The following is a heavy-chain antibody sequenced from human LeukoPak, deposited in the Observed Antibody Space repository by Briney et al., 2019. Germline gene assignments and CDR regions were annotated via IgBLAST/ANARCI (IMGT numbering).Heavy chain of an antibody. D-gene: IGHD1-26*01. J-gene: IGHJ4*02. CDR2: IRDKAYGGTA. Sequence: GGSLRLSCTTSGFTFGDFPMTWVRQAPGKGLEWVGYIRDKAYGGTAEYTASVKGRFIISRDDSKRIAYLQMSSLKPEDTAVYYCTRGSGRYEYWGQGTPVTVSS. CDR1: GFTFGDFP. V-gene: IGHV3-49*04. CDR3: TRGSGRYEY.